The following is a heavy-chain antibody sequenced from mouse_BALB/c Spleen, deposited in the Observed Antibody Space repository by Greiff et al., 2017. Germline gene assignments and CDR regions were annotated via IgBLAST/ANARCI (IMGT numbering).Heavy chain of an antibody. CDR1: GYTFTDYN. J-gene: IGHJ3*01. V-gene: IGHV1-18*01. CDR3: ARGRHDFAY. Sequence: VQLKESGPELVKPGASVKIPCKASGYTFTDYNMDWVKQSHGKSLEWIGDINPNNGGTIYNQKFKGKATLTVDKSSSTACMELRSLTSEDTAVYYCARGRHDFAYWGQGTLVTVSA. CDR2: INPNNGGT. D-gene: IGHD6-1*01.